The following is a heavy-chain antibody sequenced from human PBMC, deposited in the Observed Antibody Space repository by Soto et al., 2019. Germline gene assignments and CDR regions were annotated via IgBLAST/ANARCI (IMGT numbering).Heavy chain of an antibody. D-gene: IGHD4-17*01. Sequence: GASVKVSCKASGYSFTSYGINWARQAPGQGLEWMGWISAYNGNTNYAQKVQGRVTMTTDTSTSTAYMELRSLRSDGTAVYYCARDRGDSTRWFDPWGQGTLVTVSS. CDR3: ARDRGDSTRWFDP. J-gene: IGHJ5*02. CDR2: ISAYNGNT. V-gene: IGHV1-18*01. CDR1: GYSFTSYG.